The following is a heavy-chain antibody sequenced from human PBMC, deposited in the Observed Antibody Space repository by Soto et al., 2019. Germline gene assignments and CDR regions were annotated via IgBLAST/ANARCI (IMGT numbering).Heavy chain of an antibody. Sequence: QMQLVQSGAEVKKPGASVKVSCKASGYTFNIYGINWVRQAPGQGLEWMGRISAFNGKTNYAQNVQGRVTMTTDTSTSTAYVELRSLRSDDTAVYYCARDRVPKSSGFFPFDYWGHGTLVTVSS. CDR1: GYTFNIYG. J-gene: IGHJ4*01. D-gene: IGHD3-22*01. CDR3: ARDRVPKSSGFFPFDY. V-gene: IGHV1-18*01. CDR2: ISAFNGKT.